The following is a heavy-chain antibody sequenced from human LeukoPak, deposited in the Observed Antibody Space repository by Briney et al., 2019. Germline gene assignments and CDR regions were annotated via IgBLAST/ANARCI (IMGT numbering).Heavy chain of an antibody. CDR3: ARERHLGYCSSTSCYNYYYYYMDV. CDR1: GFTFSNYA. V-gene: IGHV3-30*04. J-gene: IGHJ6*03. CDR2: ISYDGSKK. Sequence: GGSLRLSCAASGFTFSNYAMHWVRQAPGKGLEWVAVISYDGSKKDYADSVKGRFTISRDNAKNSLYLQMNSLRAEDTAVYYCARERHLGYCSSTSCYNYYYYYMDVWGKGTTVTVSS. D-gene: IGHD2-2*02.